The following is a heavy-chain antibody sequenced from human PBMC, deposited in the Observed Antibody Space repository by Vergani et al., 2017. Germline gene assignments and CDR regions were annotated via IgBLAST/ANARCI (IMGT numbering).Heavy chain of an antibody. CDR1: GGPISSYY. Sequence: QVQLQESGPGLVKPSETLSLTCTVSGGPISSYYWSWIRQPPGKGLEWIGYIYYSGSTNYNPSLKSRVTRSVDTSKNQFSLNLSSVTAADTAVYYCARYNGNDDRAFDIWGQGTMVTVSS. D-gene: IGHD1-1*01. J-gene: IGHJ3*02. CDR3: ARYNGNDDRAFDI. CDR2: IYYSGST. V-gene: IGHV4-59*01.